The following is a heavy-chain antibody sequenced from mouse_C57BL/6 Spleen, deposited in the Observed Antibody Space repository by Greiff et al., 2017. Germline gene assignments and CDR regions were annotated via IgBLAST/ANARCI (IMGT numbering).Heavy chain of an antibody. CDR1: GYSITSGYY. CDR3: ARDGYYGRAMDY. D-gene: IGHD1-2*01. J-gene: IGHJ4*01. Sequence: DVHLVESGPGLVKPSQSLSLTCSVTGYSITSGYYWNWIRQFPGNKLEWMGYISYDGSNNYNPSLKNRISITRDTSKNQFFLKLNSVTTEDTATYYCARDGYYGRAMDYWGQGTSVTVSS. CDR2: ISYDGSN. V-gene: IGHV3-6*01.